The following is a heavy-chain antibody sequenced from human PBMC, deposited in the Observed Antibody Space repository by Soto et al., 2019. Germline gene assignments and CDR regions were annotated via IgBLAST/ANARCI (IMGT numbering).Heavy chain of an antibody. V-gene: IGHV5-51*01. CDR2: IYPDDSDT. J-gene: IGHJ6*02. CDR1: GYSLSSYW. D-gene: IGHD3-9*01. Sequence: GESLKTSRKSSGYSLSSYWFARVRPMPGKGLEWMGSIYPDDSDTKYSPSFQGQVTISADKSISAAYLQWSSLKASDTAIYYCARNSLTGYYNYYYSMDVWGQGTTVTVSS. CDR3: ARNSLTGYYNYYYSMDV.